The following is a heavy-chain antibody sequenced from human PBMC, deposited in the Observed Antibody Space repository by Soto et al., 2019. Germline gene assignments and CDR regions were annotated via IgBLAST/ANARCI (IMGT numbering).Heavy chain of an antibody. J-gene: IGHJ4*02. CDR2: IYSGGST. V-gene: IGHV3-66*01. CDR1: GFTVSSNY. CDR3: ARDRYGDYSFDY. Sequence: GGSLRLSCAASGFTVSSNYMSWVRQAPGKGLEWVSVIYSGGSTYYADSVKGRFTISRDNSKNTLYLQMNSLRAEDTAVYYCARDRYGDYSFDYWGQGTLVTVSS. D-gene: IGHD4-17*01.